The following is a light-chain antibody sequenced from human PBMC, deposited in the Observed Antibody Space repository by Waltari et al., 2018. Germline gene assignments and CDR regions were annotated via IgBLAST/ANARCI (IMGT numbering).Light chain of an antibody. CDR1: ALQNKI. V-gene: IGLV3-16*01. J-gene: IGLJ3*02. CDR3: LSADISGTSWV. Sequence: SYELTQPPSVSVSPGQKAKITCAGEALQNKIDDWYQQKPGQSPVLVIYKDRERPSGIPERFSGSISGTVVTLTISGVQAEDEADYYCLSADISGTSWVFGGGTKLTV. CDR2: KDR.